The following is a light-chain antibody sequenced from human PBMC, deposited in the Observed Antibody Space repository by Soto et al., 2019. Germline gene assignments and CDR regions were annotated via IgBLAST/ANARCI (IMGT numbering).Light chain of an antibody. CDR3: LQYGSSRST. CDR2: GAS. V-gene: IGKV3-20*01. CDR1: QSVTTR. J-gene: IGKJ1*01. Sequence: IVLTQSPGTRPLSQGERLTLACRASQSVTTRLALYGHKPRQGATLLMSGASNRDSGVPVRFSGSGAGAVFTLSITRLEHEDGAMAGCLQYGSSRSTFGQGTNVDIK.